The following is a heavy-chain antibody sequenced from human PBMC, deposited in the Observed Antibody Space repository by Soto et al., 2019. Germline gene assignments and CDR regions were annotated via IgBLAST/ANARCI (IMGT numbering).Heavy chain of an antibody. CDR1: VGSSSSYY. V-gene: IGHV4-59*01. CDR3: ARYDSSGYYYGWFDP. CDR2: IYYSGST. J-gene: IGHJ5*02. Sequence: SETLSLTCTVSVGSSSSYYWSWMRQPPGKGLEWIGYIYYSGSTNYNPSLKSRVTISVDTSKNQFSLKLSSVTAADTAVYYCARYDSSGYYYGWFDPWGQGTLVTVSS. D-gene: IGHD3-22*01.